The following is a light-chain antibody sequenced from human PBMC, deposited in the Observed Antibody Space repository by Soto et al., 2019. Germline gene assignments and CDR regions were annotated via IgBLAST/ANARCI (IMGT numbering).Light chain of an antibody. CDR1: QTVSSSY. J-gene: IGKJ2*01. CDR3: QLYGSSFMYT. Sequence: EIVLTQSPGTLSLSPGERATLSCRASQTVSSSYLDWYQHTPGQAPRLLIYDASNRSTGIPDRFRGSGSGTDFTLTISRLEPEDFALYYCQLYGSSFMYTFGQGTQLELK. CDR2: DAS. V-gene: IGKV3-20*01.